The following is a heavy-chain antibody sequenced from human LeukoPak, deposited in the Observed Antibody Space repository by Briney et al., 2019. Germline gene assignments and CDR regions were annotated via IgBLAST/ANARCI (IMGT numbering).Heavy chain of an antibody. CDR1: GFTFSSYD. D-gene: IGHD6-19*01. Sequence: GGSLRLSCAASGFTFSSYDMKWVRQAPGKGLEWVSTISGTGGSTYYADSVRGRFTISRDNSKNTLYLQMNSLRAEDTAVYYCAKLLQDSSGCHENWGQGTLVTVSS. CDR2: ISGTGGST. V-gene: IGHV3-23*01. CDR3: AKLLQDSSGCHEN. J-gene: IGHJ4*02.